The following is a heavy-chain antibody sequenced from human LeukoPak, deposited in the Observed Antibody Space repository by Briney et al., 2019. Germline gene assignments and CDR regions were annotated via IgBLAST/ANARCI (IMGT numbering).Heavy chain of an antibody. CDR2: IYYSGST. Sequence: SETLSLTCTVSGGSISSYYWSWIRQPPGKGLEWIGYIYYSGSTNYNPSLKSRVTISVDTSKNQFSLKLSSVTAADTAVYYCARGGADDAFDIWGQGTMVTVSS. CDR3: ARGGADDAFDI. J-gene: IGHJ3*02. CDR1: GGSISSYY. D-gene: IGHD1-26*01. V-gene: IGHV4-59*01.